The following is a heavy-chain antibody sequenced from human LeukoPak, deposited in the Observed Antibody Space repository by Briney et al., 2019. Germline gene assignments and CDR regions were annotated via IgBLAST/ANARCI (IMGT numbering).Heavy chain of an antibody. CDR2: ISGSGVNT. Sequence: GGSLRLSCAASGFTFDNYARNWVRQAPGKGLEWVLGISGSGVNTYYADSVKGRFTISRDNSKNTLYLQLNSLRGEDRAIYYCARDTSYNYGAHAMDVWGQGTTVTVSS. D-gene: IGHD4/OR15-4a*01. J-gene: IGHJ6*02. CDR3: ARDTSYNYGAHAMDV. V-gene: IGHV3-23*01. CDR1: GFTFDNYA.